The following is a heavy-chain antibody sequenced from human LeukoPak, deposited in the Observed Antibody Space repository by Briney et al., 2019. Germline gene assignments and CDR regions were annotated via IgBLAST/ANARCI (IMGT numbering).Heavy chain of an antibody. Sequence: ESGGSLRLSCAASGFTFSSYEMNWVRQAPGKGLEWVSYISSSGSTIYYADSVKGRFTISRDNSKNTLYLQMSSLRAEDTAVYYWARQFGVISKGVYYYYYGLDVWGQGTTVTVSS. CDR1: GFTFSSYE. V-gene: IGHV3-48*03. D-gene: IGHD3-3*01. J-gene: IGHJ6*02. CDR2: ISSSGSTI. CDR3: ARQFGVISKGVYYYYYGLDV.